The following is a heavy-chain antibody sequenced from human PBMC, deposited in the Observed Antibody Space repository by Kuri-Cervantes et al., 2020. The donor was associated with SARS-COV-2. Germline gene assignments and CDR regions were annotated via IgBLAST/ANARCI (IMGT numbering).Heavy chain of an antibody. J-gene: IGHJ4*02. CDR2: ISSSSSYT. CDR1: GFTSSDYY. D-gene: IGHD1-26*01. V-gene: IGHV3-11*03. Sequence: GGSLRLSCAASGFTSSDYYMSWIRQAPGKGLEWVSYISSSSSYTNYADSVKGRFTISRDNSKNTLYLQVSSLRAEDSAVYYCAKHVRIVGASGGDYWGQGALVTVSS. CDR3: AKHVRIVGASGGDY.